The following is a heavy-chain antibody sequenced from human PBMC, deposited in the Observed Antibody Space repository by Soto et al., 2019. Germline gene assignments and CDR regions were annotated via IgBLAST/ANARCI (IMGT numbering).Heavy chain of an antibody. CDR2: IYSGGST. V-gene: IGHV3-53*02. CDR3: ARARGPKNYYYYCGMDV. Sequence: EVQLVETGGGLIQPGGSLRLSCAASGFTVSSNYMSWVRQAPGKGLEWVSVIYSGGSTYYADSVKGRFTISRDNSKNTLYLQMNSLRAEGTAVYYCARARGPKNYYYYCGMDVWGQGTTVTVSS. CDR1: GFTVSSNY. J-gene: IGHJ6*02.